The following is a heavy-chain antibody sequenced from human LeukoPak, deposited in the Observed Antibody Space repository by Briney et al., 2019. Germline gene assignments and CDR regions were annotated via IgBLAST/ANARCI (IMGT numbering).Heavy chain of an antibody. J-gene: IGHJ4*02. CDR1: GFTFNTYA. Sequence: PGGSLRLSCAASGFTFNTYAMSWVRQAPGKGLEWVSAISGSGGSTYYADSVKGRFTISRDNAKNTLYLQMNSLRAEDTAVYYCARGGYYDSSGYYFGGPPFDYWGQGTLVTVSS. V-gene: IGHV3-23*01. D-gene: IGHD3-22*01. CDR3: ARGGYYDSSGYYFGGPPFDY. CDR2: ISGSGGST.